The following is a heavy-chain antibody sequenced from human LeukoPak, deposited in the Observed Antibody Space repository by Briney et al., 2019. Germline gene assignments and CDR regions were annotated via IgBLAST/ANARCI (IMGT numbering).Heavy chain of an antibody. V-gene: IGHV4-31*03. Sequence: SQTLSLTCTVSGGSISSGTYYWSWIRQHPGKGLEWIGNIYFSGSTYYNPSLKSRVTISVDTSKNQFSLKLSSVTAADTAVYYCARTLRYYDSSGYKNWFDSWGQGTLVTVSS. D-gene: IGHD3-22*01. CDR1: GGSISSGTYY. CDR3: ARTLRYYDSSGYKNWFDS. CDR2: IYFSGST. J-gene: IGHJ5*01.